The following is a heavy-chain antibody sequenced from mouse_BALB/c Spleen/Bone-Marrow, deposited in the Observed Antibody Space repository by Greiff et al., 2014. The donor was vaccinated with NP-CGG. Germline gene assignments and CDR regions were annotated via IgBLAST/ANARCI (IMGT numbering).Heavy chain of an antibody. CDR1: WGSIPQGY. J-gene: IGHJ2*01. D-gene: IGHD4-1*01. CDR3: ATGYYFDY. CDR2: ITYSANT. V-gene: IGHV3-8*02. Sequence: VSLPQARPSLVETFQTLSLTFFFTWGSIPQGYWNWIREFPGDKLEYMGYITYSANTYYNPSLKSRLSITRDTSKNQYYLQLNSVTTEDTATYYCATGYYFDYWGQGTTLTVSS.